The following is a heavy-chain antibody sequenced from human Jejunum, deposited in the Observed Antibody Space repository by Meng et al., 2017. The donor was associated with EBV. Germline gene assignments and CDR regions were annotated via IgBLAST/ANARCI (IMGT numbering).Heavy chain of an antibody. Sequence: QFTLKESGPTLVKPXXXXTXTCTFSGFALSTSGVGGGWIRQPPGKALEWLALVYWDDYKPYSPSLKSRLTITKDTSKNQVVLTMTNMDPADTATYYCAHRHDQTFDYWGQGTLVTVSS. J-gene: IGHJ4*02. CDR1: GFALSTSGVG. V-gene: IGHV2-5*02. CDR2: VYWDDYK. CDR3: AHRHDQTFDY.